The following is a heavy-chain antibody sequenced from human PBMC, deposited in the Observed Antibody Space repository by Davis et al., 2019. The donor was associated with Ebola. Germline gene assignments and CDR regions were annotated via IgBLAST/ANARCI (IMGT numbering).Heavy chain of an antibody. D-gene: IGHD5-24*01. CDR1: GGSISSYY. Sequence: MPSETLSLTCTVSGGSISSYYWSWIRQPPGKGLEWIGYIYYSGSTNYNPSLKSRVTISVDKSKNQFSLKLSSVTAADTAVYYCARDLGMATGAFDIWGKGTMVTVSS. CDR3: ARDLGMATGAFDI. V-gene: IGHV4-59*01. CDR2: IYYSGST. J-gene: IGHJ3*02.